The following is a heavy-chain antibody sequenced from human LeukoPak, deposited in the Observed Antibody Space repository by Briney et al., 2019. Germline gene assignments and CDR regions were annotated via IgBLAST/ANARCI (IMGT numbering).Heavy chain of an antibody. D-gene: IGHD6-19*01. CDR3: AKDERHTSGWYYDY. J-gene: IGHJ4*02. CDR1: GFTFSSYA. Sequence: PGGSLRLSCVASGFTFSSYAMSWVRQAPGKGLECVSAMSGSGGSTYYADSVKGRFTISRDNSKNTLYLQMNNLRAEDTAVYYCAKDERHTSGWYYDYWGQGTLVTVSS. CDR2: MSGSGGST. V-gene: IGHV3-23*01.